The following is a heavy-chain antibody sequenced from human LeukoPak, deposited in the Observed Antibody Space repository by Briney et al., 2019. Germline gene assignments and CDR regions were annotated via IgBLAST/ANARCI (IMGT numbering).Heavy chain of an antibody. Sequence: PSETLSLTCTVSGGSISSSSYYWGWIRQPPGKGLEWIGSIYYSGSTYYNPSLKSRVTISVDTSKNQFSLRLNSVTAADTAVYFCATTEKNRYYINLWGPGTTVIVSS. V-gene: IGHV4-39*07. CDR2: IYYSGST. J-gene: IGHJ6*01. D-gene: IGHD2-21*01. CDR3: ATTEKNRYYINL. CDR1: GGSISSSSYY.